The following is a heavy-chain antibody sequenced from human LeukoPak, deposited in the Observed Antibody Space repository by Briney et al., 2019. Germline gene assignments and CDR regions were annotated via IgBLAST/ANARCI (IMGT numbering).Heavy chain of an antibody. Sequence: GGSLRLSCASFGFTFSSYAMHWVRQAPGKGLDWVAVISYDGSNKYYADSVKGRFTISRDNSKNPLYLQMNSLRAEDTAVYYCARDRQAYSGYDSPIDYWGQGTLVTVSS. CDR2: ISYDGSNK. D-gene: IGHD5-12*01. CDR1: GFTFSSYA. CDR3: ARDRQAYSGYDSPIDY. J-gene: IGHJ4*02. V-gene: IGHV3-30*04.